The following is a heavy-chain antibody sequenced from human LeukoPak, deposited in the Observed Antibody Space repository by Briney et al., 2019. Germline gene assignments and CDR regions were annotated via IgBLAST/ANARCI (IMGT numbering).Heavy chain of an antibody. Sequence: PSETLSLTCTVSGGSISSYYWSWIRQPPGKGLEWIGYIYYSGSTNYNPSLKSRVTISVDTSKNQFSLKLSSMTAADTAVYYCARHYYGGYYYFDYWGQGTLVTVSS. D-gene: IGHD3-22*01. CDR1: GGSISSYY. CDR3: ARHYYGGYYYFDY. CDR2: IYYSGST. J-gene: IGHJ4*02. V-gene: IGHV4-59*08.